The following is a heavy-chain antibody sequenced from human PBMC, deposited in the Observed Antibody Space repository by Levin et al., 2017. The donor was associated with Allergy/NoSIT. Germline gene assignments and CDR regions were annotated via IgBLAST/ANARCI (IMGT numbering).Heavy chain of an antibody. J-gene: IGHJ3*02. D-gene: IGHD4-17*01. Sequence: GESLKISCAASGFTFSDYYMSWIRQAPGKGLEWVSYISSSSSYTNYADSVKGRFTISRDNAKNSLYLQMNSLRAEDTAVYYCARNGNWVMTTGPDAFDIWGQGTMVTVSS. CDR2: ISSSSSYT. CDR3: ARNGNWVMTTGPDAFDI. V-gene: IGHV3-11*03. CDR1: GFTFSDYY.